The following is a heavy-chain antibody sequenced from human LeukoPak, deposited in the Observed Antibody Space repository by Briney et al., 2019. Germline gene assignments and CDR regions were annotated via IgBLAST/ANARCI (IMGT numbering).Heavy chain of an antibody. D-gene: IGHD3-22*01. CDR2: ISGGSGST. Sequence: GGSLRLSCAASGFTFSSYAMSWVRQAPGKGLAWVPTISGGSGSTYCADSVKGRFTISRDNSKNTLYLQMNSLRDEDTAVYYCAKHRFESGGYHSTDWGQGTLVTVSS. CDR3: AKHRFESGGYHSTD. V-gene: IGHV3-23*01. J-gene: IGHJ4*02. CDR1: GFTFSSYA.